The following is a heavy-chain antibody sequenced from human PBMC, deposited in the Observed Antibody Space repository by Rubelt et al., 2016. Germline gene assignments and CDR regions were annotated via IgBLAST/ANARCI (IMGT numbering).Heavy chain of an antibody. CDR3: ARSYYDFWSGYYTGAFDI. J-gene: IGHJ3*02. CDR2: ISYDGSNK. D-gene: IGHD3-3*01. V-gene: IGHV3-30*04. Sequence: REWVAVISYDGSNKYYADSVKGRFTISRDNSKNTLYLQMNSLRAEDTAVYYCARSYYDFWSGYYTGAFDIWGQGTMVTVSS.